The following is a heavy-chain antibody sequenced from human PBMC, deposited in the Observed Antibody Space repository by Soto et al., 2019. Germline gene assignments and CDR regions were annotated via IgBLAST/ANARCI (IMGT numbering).Heavy chain of an antibody. D-gene: IGHD3-22*01. Sequence: ASVKVSCKASGYTFTSYGISWVRQAPGQGLEWMGWISAYNGNTNYAQKLQGRVTMTTDTSTSTAYMELRSLRSDDTAVYYCAGDTPDSSGFYYYYYGMDVWGQGTTVTVSS. CDR1: GYTFTSYG. V-gene: IGHV1-18*01. J-gene: IGHJ6*02. CDR3: AGDTPDSSGFYYYYYGMDV. CDR2: ISAYNGNT.